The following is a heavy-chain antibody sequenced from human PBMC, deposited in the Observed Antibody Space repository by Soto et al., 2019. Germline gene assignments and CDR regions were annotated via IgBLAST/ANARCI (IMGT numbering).Heavy chain of an antibody. Sequence: GGSLRLSCAASGFTFSSYAMSWVRQAPGKGLEWVSAISGSGGSTYYADSVKGRFTISRDNSKNTLYLQMNSLRAEDTAVYYCAKDPENYDILTGYYSFDYWGQGTLVTVSS. CDR2: ISGSGGST. D-gene: IGHD3-9*01. J-gene: IGHJ4*02. CDR1: GFTFSSYA. CDR3: AKDPENYDILTGYYSFDY. V-gene: IGHV3-23*01.